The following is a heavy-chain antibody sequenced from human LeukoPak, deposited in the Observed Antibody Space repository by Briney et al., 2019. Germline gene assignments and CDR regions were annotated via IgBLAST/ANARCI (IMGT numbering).Heavy chain of an antibody. J-gene: IGHJ5*02. V-gene: IGHV4-59*01. Sequence: SETLSLTCTVSGGSISSYYWSWIRQPPGKGLECIGHIYYSGGTDYSPSLQSRVTMSVDASKNQFSLTLTSVTAADTAVYYCARSGSGTYYHWFDPWGQGTLVTVSS. CDR1: GGSISSYY. CDR3: ARSGSGTYYHWFDP. D-gene: IGHD3-10*01. CDR2: IYYSGGT.